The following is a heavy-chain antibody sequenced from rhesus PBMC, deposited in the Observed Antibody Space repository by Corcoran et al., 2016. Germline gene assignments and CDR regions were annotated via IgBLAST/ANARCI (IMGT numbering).Heavy chain of an antibody. CDR2: MNGNSGST. D-gene: IGHD5-12*01. CDR3: ASRGYSYGLDS. J-gene: IGHJ6*01. CDR1: GASISSYC. Sequence: QVQLQESGPGLVKPSETLSLTCAVSGASISSYCWSWIRQPPGKGLEWIGEMNGNSGSTYHHPSLKSRCAISKDASKNQCSLKLGSVAAADTAVYYCASRGYSYGLDSWGQGVVVTVSS. V-gene: IGHV4-80*01.